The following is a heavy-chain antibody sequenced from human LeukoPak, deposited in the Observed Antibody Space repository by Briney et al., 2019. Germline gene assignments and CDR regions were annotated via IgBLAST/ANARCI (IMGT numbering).Heavy chain of an antibody. CDR1: XGSISSXSYY. Sequence: TVXXGSISSXSYYXGWXRQPPXXXLEXIGSIYYSGSTYYNPSLKSRVTISVDTSKNQFSLKLSSVTAAGTAVYYCARLEQQLWGGDYWGQGTLVTVSS. V-gene: IGHV4-39*01. CDR3: ARLEQQLWGGDY. CDR2: IYYSGST. D-gene: IGHD6-13*01. J-gene: IGHJ4*02.